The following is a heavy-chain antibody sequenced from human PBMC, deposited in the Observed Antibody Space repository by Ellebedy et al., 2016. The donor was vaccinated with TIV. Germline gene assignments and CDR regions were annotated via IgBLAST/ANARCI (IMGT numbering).Heavy chain of an antibody. D-gene: IGHD6-6*01. V-gene: IGHV3-23*01. CDR3: ARDYSSSSSYFDL. J-gene: IGHJ2*01. Sequence: GESLKISXAASGFTFSSYAMSWVRQAPGKGLEWVSAISGSGGSTYYADSVKGRFTISRDNSKNTLYLQMNSLRAEDTAVYYCARDYSSSSSYFDLWGRGTLVTVSS. CDR1: GFTFSSYA. CDR2: ISGSGGST.